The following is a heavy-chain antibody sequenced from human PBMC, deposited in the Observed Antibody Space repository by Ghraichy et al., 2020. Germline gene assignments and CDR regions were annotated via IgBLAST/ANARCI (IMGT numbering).Heavy chain of an antibody. V-gene: IGHV1-69*10. Sequence: SVKVSCKASGGTFSSYAISWVRQAPGQGLEWMGGIIPIFGIANYAQKFQGRVTITADKSTSTAYMELSSLRSEDTAVYYCASGPRVRLQIYYYYYGMDVWGQGTTVTVSS. CDR2: IIPIFGIA. J-gene: IGHJ6*02. CDR1: GGTFSSYA. CDR3: ASGPRVRLQIYYYYYGMDV. D-gene: IGHD5-24*01.